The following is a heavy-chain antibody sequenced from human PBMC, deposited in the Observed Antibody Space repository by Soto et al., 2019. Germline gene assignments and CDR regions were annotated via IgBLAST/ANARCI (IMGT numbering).Heavy chain of an antibody. Sequence: SETLSLTCTVSGGSISSYYWSWIRQPPGKGLEWIGYIYYSGSTNYNPSLKSRVTISVDTSKNQFSLKLSSVTAADTAVYYCARADYGDLFDYWGQGTLVTVSS. CDR1: GGSISSYY. CDR2: IYYSGST. V-gene: IGHV4-59*01. CDR3: ARADYGDLFDY. D-gene: IGHD4-17*01. J-gene: IGHJ4*02.